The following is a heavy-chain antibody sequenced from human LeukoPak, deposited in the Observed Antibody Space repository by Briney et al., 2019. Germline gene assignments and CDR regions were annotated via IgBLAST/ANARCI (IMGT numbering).Heavy chain of an antibody. J-gene: IGHJ4*02. CDR2: IYTSGST. CDR1: GGSISSGSYY. CDR3: ARMRMYYYGSGSYD. D-gene: IGHD3-10*01. Sequence: SETLSLTCTVSGGSISSGSYYWSWIRQPAGKGLEWIGRIYTSGSTNYNPSLKSRVTISVDTSKNQFSLKLSSVTAADTAVYYCARMRMYYYGSGSYDWGQGTLVTVSS. V-gene: IGHV4-61*02.